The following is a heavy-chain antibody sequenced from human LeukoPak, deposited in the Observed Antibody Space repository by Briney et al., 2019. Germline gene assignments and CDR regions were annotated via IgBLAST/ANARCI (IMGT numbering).Heavy chain of an antibody. J-gene: IGHJ4*02. Sequence: PSETLSLTCTVSGGSISSYYWSWIRQPPGKGLEWIGYIYSSGSTKYNPSLKSRVTISIDTSKNQFSLRLSSVTAVDTAVYYCARHRRSGIPVAADFGYWGQGILVTVSS. V-gene: IGHV4-59*08. CDR2: IYSSGST. D-gene: IGHD6-19*01. CDR3: ARHRRSGIPVAADFGY. CDR1: GGSISSYY.